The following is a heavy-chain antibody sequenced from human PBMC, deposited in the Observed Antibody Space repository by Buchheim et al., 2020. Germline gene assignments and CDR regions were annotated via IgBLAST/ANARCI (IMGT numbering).Heavy chain of an antibody. J-gene: IGHJ4*02. CDR1: GGSISSYY. CDR2: IYYSGST. V-gene: IGHV4-59*01. Sequence: QVQLQGSGPGLVKPSETLSLTCTVSGGSISSYYWSWIRQPPGKGLEWIGYIYYSGSTNYNPSLKSRVTISVDTSKNQFSLKLSSVTAADTAVYYCATMLAAPGVWSFDYWGQGTL. D-gene: IGHD6-6*01. CDR3: ATMLAAPGVWSFDY.